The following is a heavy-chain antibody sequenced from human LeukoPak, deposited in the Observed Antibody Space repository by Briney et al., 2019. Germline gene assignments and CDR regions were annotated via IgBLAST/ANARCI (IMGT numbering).Heavy chain of an antibody. Sequence: GGSLRLSCAASGSTFSSHTMSWVRQAPGKGLEWVSSISMTSSYIYYADSVKGRFTISRDNAKNSLYLHMNSLRAEDTAVYYCARVAGYSGYEPGYFEDWGQGTLVTVSS. J-gene: IGHJ4*02. D-gene: IGHD5-12*01. CDR3: ARVAGYSGYEPGYFED. V-gene: IGHV3-21*01. CDR2: ISMTSSYI. CDR1: GSTFSSHT.